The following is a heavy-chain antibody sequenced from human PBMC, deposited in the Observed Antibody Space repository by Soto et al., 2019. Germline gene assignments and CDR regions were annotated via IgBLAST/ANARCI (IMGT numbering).Heavy chain of an antibody. V-gene: IGHV1-18*01. D-gene: IGHD2-8*01. Sequence: QVQLVQSGGEVRRPGASVKVSCKASGYTFSSYGISWVRQAPGQGLEWMGWISPYNGNTNYAQKFQGRVTMTTDTSTTTAHMEVRSLTSDDTAVYFCARVARFPLIVTNLFDYWGQGTLVTVSS. J-gene: IGHJ4*02. CDR3: ARVARFPLIVTNLFDY. CDR1: GYTFSSYG. CDR2: ISPYNGNT.